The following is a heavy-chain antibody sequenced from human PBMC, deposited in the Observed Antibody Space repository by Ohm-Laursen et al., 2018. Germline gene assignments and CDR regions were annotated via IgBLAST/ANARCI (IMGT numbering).Heavy chain of an antibody. V-gene: IGHV4-59*12. CDR2: VYHSGST. D-gene: IGHD1/OR15-1a*01. Sequence: SETLSLTCTVSGGSINNYYWNWIRQPPGEGLEWIGYVYHSGSTNYNPSLKSQVTISLDTSKNQFSLKLSSVTAADPAVYYCASGTSGPPPDYWGQGTLVTVSS. CDR3: ASGTSGPPPDY. CDR1: GGSINNYY. J-gene: IGHJ4*02.